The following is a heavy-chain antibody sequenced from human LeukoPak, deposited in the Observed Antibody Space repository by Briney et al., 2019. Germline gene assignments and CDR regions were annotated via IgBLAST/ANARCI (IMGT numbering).Heavy chain of an antibody. V-gene: IGHV3-11*01. CDR2: ISSSGSTL. J-gene: IGHJ4*02. Sequence: GGSLRLSCAASGFTFSDYYMSWIRQAPGKGLEWVSYISSSGSTLYYADSVKGRFTISRNNAKNSLYLQMNSLRAEDTAVYYCAKDHLGATTFAYWGQATLVTVSS. CDR1: GFTFSDYY. D-gene: IGHD1-26*01. CDR3: AKDHLGATTFAY.